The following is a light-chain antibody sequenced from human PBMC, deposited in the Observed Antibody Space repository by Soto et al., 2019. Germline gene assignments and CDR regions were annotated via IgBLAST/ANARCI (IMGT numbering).Light chain of an antibody. CDR1: SSNIGAGYD. CDR3: QSYDTSLRDSV. J-gene: IGLJ2*01. CDR2: ANT. V-gene: IGLV1-40*01. Sequence: SVLTQPPSVSGAPGQRVTISCTGSSSNIGAGYDVHWYQQLPGTAPKLLIYANTNRPSGVPDRFSGSKSGTSGSLAITGLQAEDEADYYCQSYDTSLRDSVFGGGTKLTVL.